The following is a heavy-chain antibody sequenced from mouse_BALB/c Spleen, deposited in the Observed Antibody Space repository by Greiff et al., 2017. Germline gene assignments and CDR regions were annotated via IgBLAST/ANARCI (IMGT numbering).Heavy chain of an antibody. CDR1: GYSITSGYY. V-gene: IGHV3-6*02. CDR3: APIYYDYDDYAMDY. Sequence: EVQLQQSGPGLVKPSQSLSLTCSVTGYSITSGYYWNWIRQFPGNKLEWMGYISYDGSNNYNPSLKNRISITRDTSKNQFFLKLNSVTTEDTATYYCAPIYYDYDDYAMDYWGQGTSVTVSS. J-gene: IGHJ4*01. D-gene: IGHD2-4*01. CDR2: ISYDGSN.